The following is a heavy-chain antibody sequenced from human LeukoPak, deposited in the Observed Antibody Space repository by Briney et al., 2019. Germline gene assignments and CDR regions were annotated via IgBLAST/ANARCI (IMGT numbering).Heavy chain of an antibody. V-gene: IGHV4-59*12. CDR2: IYYSGST. D-gene: IGHD3-3*01. J-gene: IGHJ6*03. Sequence: PSETLSLTCTVSGGSISSYYWSWIRQPPGKGLEWIGYIYYSGSTNYNPSLKSRVTISVDTSKNQFSLKLSSVTAADTAVYYRARGPTYYDFWSGLTNSYYCMDVWGKGTPVTVSS. CDR1: GGSISSYY. CDR3: ARGPTYYDFWSGLTNSYYCMDV.